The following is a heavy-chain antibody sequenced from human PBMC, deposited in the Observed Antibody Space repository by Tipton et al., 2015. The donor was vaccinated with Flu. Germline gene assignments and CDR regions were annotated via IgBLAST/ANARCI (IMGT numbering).Heavy chain of an antibody. CDR3: TRQLDY. Sequence: VQLVQSGGGLVQPGGSLRLSCTASGFTFSDYWMDWVRQAPGKGLEWVANINQHGSEKYSVDSVKGRFTISRDNAKNSLYLQMDSLRPEDTAVYYCTRQLDYWGQGALVTVSS. J-gene: IGHJ4*02. CDR2: INQHGSEK. CDR1: GFTFSDYW. V-gene: IGHV3-7*01.